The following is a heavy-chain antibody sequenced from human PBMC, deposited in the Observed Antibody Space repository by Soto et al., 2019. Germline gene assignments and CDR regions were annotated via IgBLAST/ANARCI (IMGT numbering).Heavy chain of an antibody. CDR3: ARSKKPYYDILTGFQVPDAFDI. CDR1: GFTVSSNY. Sequence: GGSLRLSCAASGFTVSSNYMSWVRQAPGKGLEWVSVIYSGGSTYYADSVKGRFTISRHNSKNTLYLQMNSLRAEDTAVYYCARSKKPYYDILTGFQVPDAFDIWGQGTMVTVSS. J-gene: IGHJ3*02. CDR2: IYSGGST. V-gene: IGHV3-53*04. D-gene: IGHD3-9*01.